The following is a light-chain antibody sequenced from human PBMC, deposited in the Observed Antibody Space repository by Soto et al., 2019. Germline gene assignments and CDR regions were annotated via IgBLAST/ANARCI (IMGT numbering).Light chain of an antibody. J-gene: IGKJ1*01. CDR3: QHYNSYSEA. CDR1: QTISSW. V-gene: IGKV1-5*03. CDR2: KAS. Sequence: DIQRTQSPSTLSGSVGDRVTITCRASQTISSWLAWYQQKPGKAPKLLIYKASTLKSGVPSRFSGSGSGTEFTLTISSLQPDDFATYYCQHYNSYSEAFGQRTNVDI.